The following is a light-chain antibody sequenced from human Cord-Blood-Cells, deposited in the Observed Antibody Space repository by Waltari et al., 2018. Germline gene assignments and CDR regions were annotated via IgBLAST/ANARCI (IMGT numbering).Light chain of an antibody. CDR1: SCHIGSNT. J-gene: IGLJ1*01. V-gene: IGLV1-44*01. CDR2: SNQ. Sequence: QSVLTQPPSASGTPGQRVTISCSGSSCHIGSNTLDWNQQLPGTAPKPLIYSNQQRPSGVPDRFSGSKSGTSASLAISGLQSEDEADYYCAAWDDSLNGYVFGTGTKVTVL. CDR3: AAWDDSLNGYV.